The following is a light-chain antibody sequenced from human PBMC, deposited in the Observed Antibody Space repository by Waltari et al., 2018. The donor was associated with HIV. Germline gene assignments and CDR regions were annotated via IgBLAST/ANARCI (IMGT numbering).Light chain of an antibody. J-gene: IGLJ3*02. V-gene: IGLV1-51*02. CDR3: GTWDRSLSGGV. CDR1: TSNIGSNS. Sequence: QSVLTQPPSVSAAPGQKVTISCSGSTSNIGSNSVSWYQQLPGTAPKLLIYEKDKRPPGISDRFSGFKYGAAATLGITGLQTGDEADYYCGTWDRSLSGGVFGGGTKLTVL. CDR2: EKD.